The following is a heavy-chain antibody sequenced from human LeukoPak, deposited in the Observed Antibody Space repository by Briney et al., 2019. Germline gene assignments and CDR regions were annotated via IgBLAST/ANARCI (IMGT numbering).Heavy chain of an antibody. CDR2: IYTSGST. J-gene: IGHJ4*02. V-gene: IGHV4-61*02. CDR3: ASRIVGAYNGIVDY. D-gene: IGHD1-26*01. Sequence: SETLSLTCTVSGGSISSGSYYWSWIRQPAGKGLEWIGRIYTSGSTNYNPSLKSRVTISVDTSKNQFSLKLSSVTAADTAVYYCASRIVGAYNGIVDYWGQGTLVTVSS. CDR1: GGSISSGSYY.